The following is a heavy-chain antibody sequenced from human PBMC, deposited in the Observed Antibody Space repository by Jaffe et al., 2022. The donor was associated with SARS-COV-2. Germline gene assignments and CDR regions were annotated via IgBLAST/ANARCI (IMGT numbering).Heavy chain of an antibody. D-gene: IGHD6-13*01. J-gene: IGHJ4*02. CDR3: AREKEHRSIAAALWY. CDR2: INAGNGNT. V-gene: IGHV1-3*01. CDR1: GYTFTSYA. Sequence: QVQLVQSGAEVKKPGASVKVSCKASGYTFTSYAMHWVRQAPGQRLEWMGWINAGNGNTKYSQKFQGRVTITRDTSASTAYMELSSLRSEDTAVYYCAREKEHRSIAAALWYWGQGTLVTVSS.